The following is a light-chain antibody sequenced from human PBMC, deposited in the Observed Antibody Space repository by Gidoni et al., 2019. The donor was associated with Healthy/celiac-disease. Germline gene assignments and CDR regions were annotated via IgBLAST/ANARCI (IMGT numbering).Light chain of an antibody. Sequence: SPSASLGASVNLTCTLSSGHSSYAIAWHQQQPVKGTRYLMKLNSDGSHSKGDVIPDRFSVASSGAERYLTISSLESEDEADYYCQTWGTGIWVFGGGTKLT. J-gene: IGLJ3*02. CDR2: LNSDGSH. CDR3: QTWGTGIWV. CDR1: SGHSSYA. V-gene: IGLV4-69*01.